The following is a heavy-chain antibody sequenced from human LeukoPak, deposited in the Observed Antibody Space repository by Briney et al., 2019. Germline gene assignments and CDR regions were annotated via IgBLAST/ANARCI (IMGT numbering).Heavy chain of an antibody. CDR1: GFTFRSYA. D-gene: IGHD6-13*01. CDR2: ISSSGGSP. V-gene: IGHV3-23*01. J-gene: IGHJ4*02. Sequence: GGSLRLSCAASGFTFRSYAMSWVRQAPGKGLEWVSGISSSGGSPDYADSVKGRFTLSRDNSKNTLYLHMNSLRVEDTALYYCAKSGSSSWPYFDCWGQGTLVTVSS. CDR3: AKSGSSSWPYFDC.